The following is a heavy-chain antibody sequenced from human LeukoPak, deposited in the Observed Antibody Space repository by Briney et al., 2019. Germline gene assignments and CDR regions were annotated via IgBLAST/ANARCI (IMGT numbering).Heavy chain of an antibody. J-gene: IGHJ4*02. CDR1: GFTFSAYN. CDR2: ISDSGSDL. V-gene: IGHV3-48*01. CDR3: ARERPLDY. Sequence: GGSLRLSCAASGFTFSAYNMNWVRQAPGKGPEWVSFISDSGSDLYYRDSVKGQFTISRDNAKNSLYLQMDSLRAEDTAVYFCARERPLDYWGQGTLVTVSS.